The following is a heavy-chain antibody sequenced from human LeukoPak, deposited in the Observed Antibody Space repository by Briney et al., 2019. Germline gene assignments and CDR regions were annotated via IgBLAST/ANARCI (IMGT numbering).Heavy chain of an antibody. CDR1: GYSISSGYY. D-gene: IGHD2-2*01. CDR2: IYHSGST. J-gene: IGHJ4*02. Sequence: SETLSLTCAVSGYSISSGYYWGWIRQPPGKGLEWIGSIYHSGSTYYNPSLKSRVTISVDTSKNQFSLKLSSVTAADTAGYYWARGGCSSTSCYSSFDYWGQGTLVTVSS. CDR3: ARGGCSSTSCYSSFDY. V-gene: IGHV4-38-2*01.